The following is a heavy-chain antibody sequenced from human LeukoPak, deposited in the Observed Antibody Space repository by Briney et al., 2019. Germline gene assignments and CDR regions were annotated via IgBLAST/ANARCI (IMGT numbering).Heavy chain of an antibody. CDR3: ARIPTNAVPSAHNGFDI. CDR1: GGSVSSSY. Sequence: SETLSLTCTVSGGSVSSSYWSWIRQPPGKGLEWIGHIYYSGRTNYNPSLKSRVTISVDTSKNQSSLRLNSVTAADTSIYYCARIPTNAVPSAHNGFDIWGQGTMLTVSS. V-gene: IGHV4-59*08. D-gene: IGHD6-19*01. CDR2: IYYSGRT. J-gene: IGHJ3*02.